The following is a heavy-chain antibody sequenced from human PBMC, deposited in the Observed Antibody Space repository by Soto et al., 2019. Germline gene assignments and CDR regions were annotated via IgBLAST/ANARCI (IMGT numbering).Heavy chain of an antibody. D-gene: IGHD3-16*01. CDR1: GFRFDEYN. Sequence: GGSLRLSCAASGFRFDEYNMHWVRQAPGKGLEWLSLITWNGANTYYADSVKGRFSISRDGTTKSVSLQMTSLKREDTGLYYCARETLSYGSALDVWGQGTTVTVSS. V-gene: IGHV3-43*01. CDR3: ARETLSYGSALDV. CDR2: ITWNGANT. J-gene: IGHJ6*02.